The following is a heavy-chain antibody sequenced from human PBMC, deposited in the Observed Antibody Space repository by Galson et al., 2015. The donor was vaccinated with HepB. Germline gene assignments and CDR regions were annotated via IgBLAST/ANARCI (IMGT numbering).Heavy chain of an antibody. CDR3: ARERGAGWYEGNDY. V-gene: IGHV3-30*04. J-gene: IGHJ4*02. Sequence: SLRLSCAASGFTFSSYSIHWVRGAPGKGLEWVAIISHDGRNTYYAYSVKGRFTISRDNSRNTLYLQMNGLRSDDTAVYYCARERGAGWYEGNDYWGQGTRVVVSS. D-gene: IGHD6-19*01. CDR2: ISHDGRNT. CDR1: GFTFSSYS.